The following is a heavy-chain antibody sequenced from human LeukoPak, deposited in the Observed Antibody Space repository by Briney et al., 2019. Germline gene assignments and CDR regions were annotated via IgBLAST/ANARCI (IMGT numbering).Heavy chain of an antibody. V-gene: IGHV3-21*01. D-gene: IGHD6-13*01. J-gene: IGHJ4*02. CDR3: ARGYSSSVIDDAFDI. Sequence: GGSLRLSCAASGFTFSSYTMNWVRQAPGKGLEWVSSISVSSSYTYYADSVKGRFTISRDDAKNALYLQMNSLRAEDTAVYYRARGYSSSVIDDAFDIWGQGTLVTVSS. CDR2: ISVSSSYT. CDR1: GFTFSSYT.